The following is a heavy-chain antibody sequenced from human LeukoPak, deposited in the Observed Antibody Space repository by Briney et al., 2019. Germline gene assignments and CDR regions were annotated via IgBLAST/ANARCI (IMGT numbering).Heavy chain of an antibody. Sequence: PGGSLRLSCAASGFTFSDHYMDWVRQAPGKGLEWVANMKQDGSQKYYVDSVKGRFTISRDNVQNSLYLQMNSLRAEDTAVYYCARGDYFASGSYSDSWGQGILVTVSS. V-gene: IGHV3-7*01. CDR2: MKQDGSQK. CDR1: GFTFSDHY. D-gene: IGHD3-10*01. CDR3: ARGDYFASGSYSDS. J-gene: IGHJ4*02.